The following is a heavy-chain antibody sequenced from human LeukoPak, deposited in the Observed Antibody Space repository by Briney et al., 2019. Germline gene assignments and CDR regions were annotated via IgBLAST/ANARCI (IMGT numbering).Heavy chain of an antibody. CDR3: ARAPYCSSTSCSSNFGY. Sequence: PGGSLRLSCAASGFTFSSYGMHWVRQAPGKGLEWVAFIRYDGSNKYYADSVKGRFTISRDNSKNTLYLQMNSLRAEDTAVYYCARAPYCSSTSCSSNFGYWGQGTLVTVSS. CDR1: GFTFSSYG. D-gene: IGHD2-2*01. J-gene: IGHJ4*02. V-gene: IGHV3-30*02. CDR2: IRYDGSNK.